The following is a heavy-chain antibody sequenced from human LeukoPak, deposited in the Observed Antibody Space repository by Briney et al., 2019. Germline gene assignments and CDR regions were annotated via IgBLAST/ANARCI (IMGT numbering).Heavy chain of an antibody. J-gene: IGHJ4*02. D-gene: IGHD3-10*01. CDR2: INQHGSEK. CDR3: AKDRRAGSYDY. Sequence: GGSLRLSCAASGDTFGRYWMSWVRQAPGKGLEWVANINQHGSEKYYGDSVKGRSTISRDNAKNSLYLQMNSLRAEDTAVYYCAKDRRAGSYDYWGQGTLVTVSS. CDR1: GDTFGRYW. V-gene: IGHV3-7*03.